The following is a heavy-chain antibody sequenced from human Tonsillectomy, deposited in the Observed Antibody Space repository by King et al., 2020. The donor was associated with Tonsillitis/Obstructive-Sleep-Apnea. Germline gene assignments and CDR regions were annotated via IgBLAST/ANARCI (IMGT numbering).Heavy chain of an antibody. V-gene: IGHV5-10-1*03. CDR1: GYSFTSYW. Sequence: VQLVESGAEVKKPGESLRLSCKGSGYSFTSYWITWVRQMPGKGLEWMGRVDPSDSYTNYSPSFQGHVIISADKSISTAYLQWGSLQASDIAMYYCARVDRSSASCYTDNRFDPWGQGTLVTVPS. CDR2: VDPSDSYT. J-gene: IGHJ5*02. D-gene: IGHD2-2*02. CDR3: ARVDRSSASCYTDNRFDP.